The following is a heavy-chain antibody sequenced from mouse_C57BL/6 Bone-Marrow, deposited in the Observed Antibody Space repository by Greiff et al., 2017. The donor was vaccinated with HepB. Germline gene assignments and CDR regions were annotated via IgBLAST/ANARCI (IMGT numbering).Heavy chain of an antibody. Sequence: QVQLQQSGAELVRPGTSVKMSCKASGYTFTNYWIGWAKQRPGHGLEWIGDIYPGGGYTNYNEKCKGKATLTADKSSSTAYMQCSSLTSEDSAIYYCARDSSGYSYYFDYWGQGTTLTVSS. J-gene: IGHJ2*01. CDR3: ARDSSGYSYYFDY. D-gene: IGHD3-2*02. V-gene: IGHV1-63*01. CDR1: GYTFTNYW. CDR2: IYPGGGYT.